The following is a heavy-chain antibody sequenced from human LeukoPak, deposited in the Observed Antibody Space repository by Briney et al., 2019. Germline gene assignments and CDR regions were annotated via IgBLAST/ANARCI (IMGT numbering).Heavy chain of an antibody. J-gene: IGHJ4*02. CDR3: ARSGAYDSSGYSVLPIDY. D-gene: IGHD3-22*01. Sequence: SETLSLTCAVYGGSFSGYYWGWIRQPPGKGLEWIGEINHSGSTNYNPSLKSRVTISVDTSKNQFSLKLSSVTAADTAVYYCARSGAYDSSGYSVLPIDYWGQGTLVTVSS. V-gene: IGHV4-34*01. CDR2: INHSGST. CDR1: GGSFSGYY.